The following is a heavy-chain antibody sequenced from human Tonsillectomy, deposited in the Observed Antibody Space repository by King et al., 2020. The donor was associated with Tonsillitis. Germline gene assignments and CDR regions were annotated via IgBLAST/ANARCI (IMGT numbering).Heavy chain of an antibody. CDR1: GGSISSGSYY. V-gene: IGHV4-61*02. D-gene: IGHD3-22*01. CDR2: IYTSGST. J-gene: IGHJ2*01. Sequence: VQLQESGPGLVKPSQTLSLTCTVSGGSISSGSYYWSWIRQPAGKGLEWIGRIYTSGSTNYNPSLKSRVTISVDTSKNQFSLKLSSVTAADTAVYYCARGVVAVTFWKYWYFDLWGRGTLVTVSS. CDR3: ARGVVAVTFWKYWYFDL.